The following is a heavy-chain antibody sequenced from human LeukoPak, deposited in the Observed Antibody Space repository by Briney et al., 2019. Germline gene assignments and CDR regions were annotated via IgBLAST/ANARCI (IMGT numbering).Heavy chain of an antibody. D-gene: IGHD3-10*01. CDR1: GGSISSYY. CDR3: ARVKGSGSHDY. V-gene: IGHV4-59*01. J-gene: IGHJ4*02. CDR2: IYYSGST. Sequence: SETLSLTCTVSGGSISSYYWSWIRQPPGKGLEWIGYIYYSGSTNYNPSLKSRVTISVDTSKNQFSLRLSSVTAADTAVYYCARVKGSGSHDYWGQGTLVTVSS.